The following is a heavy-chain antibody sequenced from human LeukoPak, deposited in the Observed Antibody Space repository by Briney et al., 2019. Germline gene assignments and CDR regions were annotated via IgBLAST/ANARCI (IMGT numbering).Heavy chain of an antibody. CDR3: ARDEGEYDTTYRFDY. J-gene: IGHJ4*02. CDR1: GFNFGSYW. CDR2: IRQDGNQK. Sequence: GGSLRLSCAASGFNFGSYWMSWVRQAPGKGLEWLGNIRQDGNQKYYVDSVKGRFTMSRDNARKSLYLQMNTLGVEDTAVYYCARDEGEYDTTYRFDYWGQGTLVTVSS. V-gene: IGHV3-7*01. D-gene: IGHD2/OR15-2a*01.